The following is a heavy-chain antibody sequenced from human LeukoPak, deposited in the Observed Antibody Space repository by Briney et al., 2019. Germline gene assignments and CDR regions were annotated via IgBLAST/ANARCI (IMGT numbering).Heavy chain of an antibody. CDR1: GFTFSSYE. J-gene: IGHJ4*02. Sequence: GGALRLSCAASGFTFSSYEMSWVRQAPGRGLEWVSYINSSGNTIYYADPERGRFTISRDNAKNSLYLQMNSLRVEDTAVYFCARGPYDFWGQGTLVTVSS. CDR3: ARGPYDF. V-gene: IGHV3-48*03. CDR2: INSSGNTI.